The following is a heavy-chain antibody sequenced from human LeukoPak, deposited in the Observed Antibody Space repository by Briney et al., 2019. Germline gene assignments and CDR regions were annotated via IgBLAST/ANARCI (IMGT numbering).Heavy chain of an antibody. Sequence: GGSLRLSCAASGFTFSSYSMNWVRQAPGKGLEWVSSISSSSYIYYADSVKGRFTISRDNAKNSLYLQMNSLRAEDTAVYYCARVGYDCSGWFNDYFYYWGQAALVAVS. CDR3: ARVGYDCSGWFNDYFYY. CDR1: GFTFSSYS. V-gene: IGHV3-21*01. J-gene: IGHJ4*01. CDR2: ISSSSYI. D-gene: IGHD3-22*01.